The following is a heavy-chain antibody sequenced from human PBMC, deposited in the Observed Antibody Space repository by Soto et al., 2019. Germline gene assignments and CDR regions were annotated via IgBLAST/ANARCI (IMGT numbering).Heavy chain of an antibody. Sequence: EVHLLESGGGLVQPGWSLRLSCTASGLTFSSYAMTWVRQAPGRGLEGVSGITASGGRTFYADSVKGRFTISRDNSRSTLYLQMNSLRAEDTAVYYCAKATRYADYVRWFDSWGQGTLVTVSS. CDR3: AKATRYADYVRWFDS. CDR2: ITASGGRT. D-gene: IGHD4-17*01. V-gene: IGHV3-23*01. CDR1: GLTFSSYA. J-gene: IGHJ5*01.